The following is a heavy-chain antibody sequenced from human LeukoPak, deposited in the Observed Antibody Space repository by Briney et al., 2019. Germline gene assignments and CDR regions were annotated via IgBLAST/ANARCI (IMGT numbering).Heavy chain of an antibody. V-gene: IGHV4-34*01. Sequence: PSETLSLTCAVYGGSFSGYYWSWIRQPPGKGLEWIGEINHSGSTNYNPSLKSRVTISVDTSKNQFSLKLSSVTAADTAAYYCARDLGYCSGGSCEDWGQGTLVTVSS. J-gene: IGHJ4*02. CDR1: GGSFSGYY. D-gene: IGHD2-15*01. CDR3: ARDLGYCSGGSCED. CDR2: INHSGST.